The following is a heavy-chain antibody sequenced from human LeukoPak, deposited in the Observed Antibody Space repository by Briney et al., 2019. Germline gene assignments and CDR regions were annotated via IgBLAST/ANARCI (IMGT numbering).Heavy chain of an antibody. V-gene: IGHV3-30*04. CDR1: GFTFSSYA. CDR2: ISYDGSNK. D-gene: IGHD2-2*01. CDR3: ARGLTYAPGASDI. Sequence: GGSLRLSCAASGFTFSSYAMHWVRQTPGKGLEWVAVISYDGSNKCYADSVKGRFTISRDNSKNTLYLQMNSLRAEDTAVYYCARGLTYAPGASDIWGQGTMVTVSS. J-gene: IGHJ3*02.